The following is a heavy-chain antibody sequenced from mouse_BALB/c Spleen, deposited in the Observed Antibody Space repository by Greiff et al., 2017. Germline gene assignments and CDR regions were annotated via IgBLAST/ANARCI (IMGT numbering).Heavy chain of an antibody. CDR2: ISTYYGDA. J-gene: IGHJ4*01. Sequence: QVQLKESGAELVRPGVSVKISCKGSGYTFTDYAMHWVKQSHAKSLEWIGVISTYYGDASYNQKFKGKATMTVDKSSSTAYMELARLTSEDSAIYYCARGGRRDAMDYWGQGTSVTVSS. CDR3: ARGGRRDAMDY. CDR1: GYTFTDYA. V-gene: IGHV1S137*01.